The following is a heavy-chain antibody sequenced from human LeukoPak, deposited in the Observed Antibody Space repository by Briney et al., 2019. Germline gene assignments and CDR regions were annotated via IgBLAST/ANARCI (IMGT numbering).Heavy chain of an antibody. CDR1: GFSFSDYG. CDR3: AKDRCSGGRCYSSPYDAFDV. CDR2: IPFDGNNN. Sequence: GGSLRLSCAASGFSFSDYGMHWVRQAPGKGLEWVAFIPFDGNNNYYGDSVKGRFTISRDNSKNTLYMQMNSLRAEDTAMYYCAKDRCSGGRCYSSPYDAFDVWGQGAMVTVSS. V-gene: IGHV3-30*02. J-gene: IGHJ3*01. D-gene: IGHD2-15*01.